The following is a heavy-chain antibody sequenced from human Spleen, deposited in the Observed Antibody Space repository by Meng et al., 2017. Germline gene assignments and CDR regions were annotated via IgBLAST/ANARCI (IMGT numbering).Heavy chain of an antibody. D-gene: IGHD6-6*01. CDR3: ARAVGQLVTRFDF. V-gene: IGHV4-30-4*01. Sequence: QVQLQESGPGLVKPSQTLSPPSTSSGGSVSSGDYYWTWFRQPPGKGLEWIGYIYYSGSTYCNPSLKSRVTISADTSKNQFSLKVSSVTAADTAVYYCARAVGQLVTRFDFWGQGTLVTVSS. J-gene: IGHJ4*02. CDR2: IYYSGST. CDR1: GGSVSSGDYY.